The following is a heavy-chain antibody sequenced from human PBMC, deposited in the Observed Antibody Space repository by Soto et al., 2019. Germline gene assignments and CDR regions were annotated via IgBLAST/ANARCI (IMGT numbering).Heavy chain of an antibody. CDR2: ISSSSSYT. CDR1: GFTFSDYY. Sequence: QVQLVESGGGLVKPGGSVRLSCAASGFTFSDYYMSWIRQAPGKGLEWVSYISSSSSYTNYADSVKGRFTISRDNAKNSLYLQMNSLRAEDTAVYYCASGTYYYYGMDVWGQGTTVTVSS. V-gene: IGHV3-11*06. CDR3: ASGTYYYYGMDV. J-gene: IGHJ6*02.